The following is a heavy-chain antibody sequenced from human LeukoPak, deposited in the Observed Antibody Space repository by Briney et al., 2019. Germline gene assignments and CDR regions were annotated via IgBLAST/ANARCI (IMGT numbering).Heavy chain of an antibody. CDR3: AGGTPGIAAAVDA. D-gene: IGHD6-13*01. V-gene: IGHV3-53*01. J-gene: IGHJ5*02. CDR2: LYRGGTS. Sequence: PGRSLRLSCAASGFTFSGYWMQWVRQAPGKRPEWVSVLYRGGTSYYTTSVKGRFTISRDNSKNTLFLQMNSLRVEDTAVYYCAGGTPGIAAAVDAWGQGTLVTVSS. CDR1: GFTFSGYW.